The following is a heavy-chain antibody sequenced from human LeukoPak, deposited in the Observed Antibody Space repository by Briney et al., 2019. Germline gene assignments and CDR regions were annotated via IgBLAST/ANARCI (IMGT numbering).Heavy chain of an antibody. V-gene: IGHV4-34*01. J-gene: IGHJ6*02. CDR3: AREPRSWSSSSRPYYYYYGMDV. Sequence: SETLSLTCAVYGGSFSGYYWSWIRQPPGKGLEWIGEINHSGSTNYNPSLKSRVTISVDTSKNQFSLQLNSVTPEDTAVYYCAREPRSWSSSSRPYYYYYGMDVWGQGTTVTVSS. D-gene: IGHD6-6*01. CDR1: GGSFSGYY. CDR2: INHSGST.